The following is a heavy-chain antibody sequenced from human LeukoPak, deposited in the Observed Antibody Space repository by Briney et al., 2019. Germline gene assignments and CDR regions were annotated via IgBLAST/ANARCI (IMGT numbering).Heavy chain of an antibody. J-gene: IGHJ3*02. CDR3: ARTNYYDSSGYYDNPGAFDI. CDR2: INHSGST. V-gene: IGHV4-34*01. Sequence: SETLSLTCAVYGGSLSGYYWSWIRQPPGKGLEWIGEINHSGSTNYNPSLKSRVTISVDTSKNQFSLKLSSVTAADTAVYYCARTNYYDSSGYYDNPGAFDIWGQGTMVTVSS. D-gene: IGHD3-22*01. CDR1: GGSLSGYY.